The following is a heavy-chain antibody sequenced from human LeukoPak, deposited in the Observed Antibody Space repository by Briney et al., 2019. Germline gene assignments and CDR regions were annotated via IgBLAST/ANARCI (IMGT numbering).Heavy chain of an antibody. J-gene: IGHJ6*02. Sequence: SETLSLTCTVSGGSISSGDYYWSWIRQPPGKGLEWIGYIYYSGSTYYNPSLKSRVTISVDTSKNQFSLKLSSVTAADTAVYYCARDLGYDGMDVWGQGTTVTVSS. CDR2: IYYSGST. CDR1: GGSISSGDYY. CDR3: ARDLGYDGMDV. V-gene: IGHV4-30-4*01.